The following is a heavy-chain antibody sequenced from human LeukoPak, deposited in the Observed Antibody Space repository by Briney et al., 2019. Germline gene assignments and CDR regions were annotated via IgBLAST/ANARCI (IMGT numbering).Heavy chain of an antibody. D-gene: IGHD6-13*01. V-gene: IGHV3-48*03. CDR3: ARVGALSSSWLLY. CDR2: ISRSATTI. Sequence: GGSLRLSCAASGFTFSSYEMNWVRQAPGKGLEWVSSISRSATTIYYADSVKGRFTISRDNTKNSLYLQMNSLRAEDTAVYFCARVGALSSSWLLYWGQGTLVTVSS. J-gene: IGHJ4*02. CDR1: GFTFSSYE.